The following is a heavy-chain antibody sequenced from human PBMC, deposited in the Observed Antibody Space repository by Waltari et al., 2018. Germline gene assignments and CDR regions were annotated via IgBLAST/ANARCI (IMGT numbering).Heavy chain of an antibody. CDR1: GGTFSSYA. D-gene: IGHD2-15*01. Sequence: QVQLVQSGAEVKKPGSSVKVSCKASGGTFSSYAISWVRQAPGQGLEWMGGIIPIFGTANYAQKFQGRVTITADESTSTAYMELSSLRSEDTAVYYCARSRIFCSGGSCYSLGWFDPWGQGTLVTVSS. J-gene: IGHJ5*02. V-gene: IGHV1-69*13. CDR2: IIPIFGTA. CDR3: ARSRIFCSGGSCYSLGWFDP.